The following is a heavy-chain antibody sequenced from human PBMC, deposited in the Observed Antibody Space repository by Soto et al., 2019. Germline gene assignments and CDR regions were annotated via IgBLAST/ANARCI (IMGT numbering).Heavy chain of an antibody. Sequence: VGSLRLSCAASWFTVSSNYMSWVRQAPGKGLEWVSVIYSGGSTYYADSVKGRFTISRDNSKNTLYLQMNSLRAEDTAVYYCARGPYYYDSSGMVTGAFDIWGQGTMVTV. CDR3: ARGPYYYDSSGMVTGAFDI. D-gene: IGHD3-22*01. J-gene: IGHJ3*02. CDR1: WFTVSSNY. CDR2: IYSGGST. V-gene: IGHV3-53*01.